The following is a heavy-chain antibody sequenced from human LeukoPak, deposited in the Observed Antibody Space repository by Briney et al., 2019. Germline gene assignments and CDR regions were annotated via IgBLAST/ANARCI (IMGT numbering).Heavy chain of an antibody. V-gene: IGHV3-74*01. D-gene: IGHD3-22*01. J-gene: IGHJ4*02. CDR2: INSDGSST. CDR1: GFTFSSYW. CDR3: ARDGKLYYDSSGYELGY. Sequence: GGSLRLSCAASGFTFSSYWMHWVRQAPGEGLVWVSRINSDGSSTSYADSVKGRFTISRDNAKNTLYLQMNSLRAEDTAVYYCARDGKLYYDSSGYELGYWGQGTLVTVSS.